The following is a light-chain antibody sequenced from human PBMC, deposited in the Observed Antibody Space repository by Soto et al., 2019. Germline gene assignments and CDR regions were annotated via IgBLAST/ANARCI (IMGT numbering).Light chain of an antibody. V-gene: IGKV1-5*03. J-gene: IGKJ1*01. CDR2: KAS. CDR1: QTISSW. CDR3: QHYNSYSEA. Sequence: IQMPQSPSTLSGSVGDRVTITCRASQTISSWLAWYQQKPGKAPKLLIYKASTLKSGVPSGFSGSGSGTEFTLTISSLQPDDFATYYCQHYNSYSEAFGQGTKVDIK.